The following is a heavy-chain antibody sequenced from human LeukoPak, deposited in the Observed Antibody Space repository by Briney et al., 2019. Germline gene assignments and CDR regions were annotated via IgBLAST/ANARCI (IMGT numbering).Heavy chain of an antibody. Sequence: SETLSLTCTVSGGSISSSSYYWGWIRQPPGKGLEWIGEINHSGSTNYNPSLKSRVTISVDTSKNQFSLKLSSVTAADTAVYYCASHRGSRYCSSTSCYNWFDPWGQGTLVTVSS. CDR3: ASHRGSRYCSSTSCYNWFDP. J-gene: IGHJ5*02. CDR1: GGSISSSSYY. V-gene: IGHV4-39*07. D-gene: IGHD2-2*02. CDR2: INHSGST.